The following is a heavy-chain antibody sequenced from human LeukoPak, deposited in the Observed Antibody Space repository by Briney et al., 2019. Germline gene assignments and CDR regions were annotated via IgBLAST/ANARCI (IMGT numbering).Heavy chain of an antibody. Sequence: PSETLSLTCTVSNASIATSSYYWGWIRQPPGKGLEWIGNIYYSGTTNYNPSLKGRDAFFLDTSKNQFSLKLTSVTAADTAVYYCARRQRYPYYFNSWDQGTLVTVSS. CDR2: IYYSGTT. J-gene: IGHJ4*02. D-gene: IGHD2-2*01. CDR1: NASIATSSYY. V-gene: IGHV4-39*01. CDR3: ARRQRYPYYFNS.